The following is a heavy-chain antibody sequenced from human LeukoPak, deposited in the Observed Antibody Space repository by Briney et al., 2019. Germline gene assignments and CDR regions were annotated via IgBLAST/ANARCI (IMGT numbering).Heavy chain of an antibody. CDR2: IYYSGST. V-gene: IGHV4-59*01. D-gene: IGHD2-8*01. J-gene: IGHJ4*02. CDR3: ARSLMVYAQFDY. CDR1: GGSISSYY. Sequence: SETLSLTCTVSGGSISSYYWNWIRQPPGKGLEWIGYIYYSGSTNYNPSLKSRVTISVDTSKNQFSLKLSSVTAADTAVYYCARSLMVYAQFDYWGQGTLVTVSS.